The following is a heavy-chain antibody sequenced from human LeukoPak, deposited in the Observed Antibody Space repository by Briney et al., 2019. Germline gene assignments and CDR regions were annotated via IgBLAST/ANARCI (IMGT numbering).Heavy chain of an antibody. Sequence: SETLSLTCTVSGGSISSSSYYWGWIRQPPGKGLEWIGSIYYSGSTYYNPSLKSRVTISVDTSKNQFSLKLSSVTAADTAVYYCARVGSWLLATYYMDVWGKGTTVTVSS. J-gene: IGHJ6*03. CDR1: GGSISSSSYY. V-gene: IGHV4-39*07. CDR2: IYYSGST. D-gene: IGHD6-13*01. CDR3: ARVGSWLLATYYMDV.